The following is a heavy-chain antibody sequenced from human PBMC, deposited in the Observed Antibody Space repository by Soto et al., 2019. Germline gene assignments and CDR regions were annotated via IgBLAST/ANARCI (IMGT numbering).Heavy chain of an antibody. J-gene: IGHJ4*02. CDR1: GYTFTGYY. D-gene: IGHD3-22*01. V-gene: IGHV1-18*04. Sequence: ASVKVSCKASGYTFTGYYMHWVRQAPGQGLEWMGWISAYNGNTNYAQKLQGRVTMTTDTSTSTAYMELRSLRSDDTAVYYCARDTYDSSDNLDYWGQGTLVTVSS. CDR3: ARDTYDSSDNLDY. CDR2: ISAYNGNT.